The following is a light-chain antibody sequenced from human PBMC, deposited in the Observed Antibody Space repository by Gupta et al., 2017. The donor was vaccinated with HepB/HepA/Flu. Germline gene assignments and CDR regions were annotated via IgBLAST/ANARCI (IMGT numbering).Light chain of an antibody. V-gene: IGKV1-39*01. CDR3: QQSDTNPPFT. CDR1: QSISSY. J-gene: IGKJ3*01. Sequence: DIQMTQSPSSLSASVGDRVTITCRASQSISSYLNWYQQKPGKAPKLLIYAASSWQSGVPSRFRGSGYGTDFTLTMRSRQPEDFATYYCQQSDTNPPFTFGHGTKVDIK. CDR2: AAS.